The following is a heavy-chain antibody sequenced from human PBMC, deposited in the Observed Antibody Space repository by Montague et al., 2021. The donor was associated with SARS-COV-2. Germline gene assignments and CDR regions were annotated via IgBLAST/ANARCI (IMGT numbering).Heavy chain of an antibody. CDR2: VFYSGST. Sequence: SETLSLTCTVSGGSIYSSSYYWGWIRQPPGKGLEWIGNVFYSGSTYYNPTRKIPVTISVDTSKNQFSLKLNSATAADTAVYYCGSFFDYWGQGTLVTVSS. J-gene: IGHJ4*02. CDR3: GSFFDY. CDR1: GGSIYSSSYY. V-gene: IGHV4-39*01.